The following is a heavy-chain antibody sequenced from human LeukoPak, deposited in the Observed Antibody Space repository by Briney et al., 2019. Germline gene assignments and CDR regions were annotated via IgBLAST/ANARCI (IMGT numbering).Heavy chain of an antibody. Sequence: SETLSLTCTVSGGSITNYYWSWIRQPPGKGLEWIGYIHYSGSTKYKSSLKSRVTISVDTSKNQFSLKLNSVTAADTAVYYCARARRAYCGGDCYENAFDIWGQGTMVTVSS. CDR1: GGSITNYY. J-gene: IGHJ3*02. D-gene: IGHD2-21*02. V-gene: IGHV4-59*01. CDR3: ARARRAYCGGDCYENAFDI. CDR2: IHYSGST.